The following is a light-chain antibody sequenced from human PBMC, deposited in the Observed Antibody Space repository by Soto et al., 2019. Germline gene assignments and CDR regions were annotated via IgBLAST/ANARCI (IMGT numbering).Light chain of an antibody. CDR2: LGS. CDR3: MQALQTPRT. V-gene: IGKV2-28*01. Sequence: DIVMTQSPLSLPVTPGEPASISCRSSQSLLHSNGYNYLDWYLQKPGQSPQLLIYLGSNRASGVPDRFSGSGXGXXFTLKISRVEAEDVGVYYCMQALQTPRTFGQGTKVEIK. J-gene: IGKJ1*01. CDR1: QSLLHSNGYNY.